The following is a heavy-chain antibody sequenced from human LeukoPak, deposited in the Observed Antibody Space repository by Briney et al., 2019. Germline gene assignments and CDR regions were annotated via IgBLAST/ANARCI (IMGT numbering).Heavy chain of an antibody. CDR3: ARGTAMVPFDP. V-gene: IGHV1-18*04. CDR2: ISAYNGNT. CDR1: GYIFTGYY. J-gene: IGHJ5*02. D-gene: IGHD5-18*01. Sequence: GASVKLSYKASGYIFTGYYIHWVRQAPGQGLEWMGWISAYNGNTNYAQKLQGRVTMTTDTSTSTAYMELRSLRSDDTAVYYCARGTAMVPFDPWGQGTLVTVSS.